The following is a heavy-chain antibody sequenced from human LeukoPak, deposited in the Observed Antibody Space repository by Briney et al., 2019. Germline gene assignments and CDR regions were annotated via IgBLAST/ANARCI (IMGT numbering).Heavy chain of an antibody. V-gene: IGHV3-48*02. CDR1: GFTFSTYR. Sequence: WSLRLSCAASGFTFSTYRMNWVRQAPGNGLEWVSYISSSSTTIHYADSVKGRFTISRDNAKNTLYLQMNSLRDADTAVYYCARDSRDYVFDYWGQGALVTVSP. CDR2: ISSSSTTI. D-gene: IGHD4-17*01. J-gene: IGHJ4*02. CDR3: ARDSRDYVFDY.